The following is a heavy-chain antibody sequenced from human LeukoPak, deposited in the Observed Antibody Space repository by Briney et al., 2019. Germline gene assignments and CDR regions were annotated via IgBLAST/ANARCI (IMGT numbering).Heavy chain of an antibody. CDR3: ARDVAGTFYYYYYGMDV. CDR1: GFTFSSYG. D-gene: IGHD6-19*01. V-gene: IGHV3-33*01. Sequence: PGGSLRLSCAASGFTFSSYGMHWVRQAPGKGLEWVAVIWYDGSNKYYADSVKGRFTISRDNSKNTLYLQMNSLRAEDTAVYYCARDVAGTFYYYYYGMDVWGQGTTVTVSS. J-gene: IGHJ6*02. CDR2: IWYDGSNK.